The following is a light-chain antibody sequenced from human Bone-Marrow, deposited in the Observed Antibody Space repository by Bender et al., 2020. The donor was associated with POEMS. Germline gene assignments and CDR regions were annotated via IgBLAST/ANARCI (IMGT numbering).Light chain of an antibody. J-gene: IGLJ1*01. Sequence: QSALTQPPSASGSPGQSVTISCTGTSSDVGDYTAVSWYQQHPGKAPKLMIYDVSNRPSGVSNRFSGSKSGNTASLTISGLQAEDEADYYCSSYTGSTTPYVFGSGTKVTVL. V-gene: IGLV2-14*01. CDR3: SSYTGSTTPYV. CDR2: DVS. CDR1: SSDVGDYTA.